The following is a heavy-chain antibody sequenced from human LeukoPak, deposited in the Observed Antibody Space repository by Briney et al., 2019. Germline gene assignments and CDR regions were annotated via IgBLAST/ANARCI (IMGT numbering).Heavy chain of an antibody. V-gene: IGHV4-39*01. D-gene: IGHD1-26*01. J-gene: IGHJ5*02. Sequence: SETLSLTCTVSGGSISSSSYYWGWIRQPPGKGLEWIGSIYYSGSTYYNPSLKSRVTISVDTSKNQFSLKLSSVTAADTAVYYCARHLKWELLLSWFDPWGQGTLVTVSS. CDR1: GGSISSSSYY. CDR3: ARHLKWELLLSWFDP. CDR2: IYYSGST.